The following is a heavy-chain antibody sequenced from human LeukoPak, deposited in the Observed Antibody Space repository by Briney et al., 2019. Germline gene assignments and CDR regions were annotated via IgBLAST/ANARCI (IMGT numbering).Heavy chain of an antibody. Sequence: GESLKFSCKGSGYIFSSYWIGWVRQMPGKGLELMGIIHPGDSDTRYSPSFQVQVTISVDKSISTAYLQWSSLRASDTAMFYCARSPFYYFDYWGLGTLVTVSS. J-gene: IGHJ4*02. CDR2: IHPGDSDT. CDR1: GYIFSSYW. D-gene: IGHD3-3*01. V-gene: IGHV5-51*01. CDR3: ARSPFYYFDY.